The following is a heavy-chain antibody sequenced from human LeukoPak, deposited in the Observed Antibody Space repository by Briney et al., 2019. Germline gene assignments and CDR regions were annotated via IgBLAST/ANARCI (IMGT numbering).Heavy chain of an antibody. Sequence: GGSLRLSCAASGFTFNNYAMSWVRQAPGKGLEWFSAISGRADGTYYADSVKGRFTISRDNSKNTLYLQMNSLRAEDTAVYYCARDKVGSSRAFDIWGQGTMVTVSS. J-gene: IGHJ3*02. CDR2: ISGRADGT. V-gene: IGHV3-23*01. CDR1: GFTFNNYA. CDR3: ARDKVGSSRAFDI. D-gene: IGHD6-6*01.